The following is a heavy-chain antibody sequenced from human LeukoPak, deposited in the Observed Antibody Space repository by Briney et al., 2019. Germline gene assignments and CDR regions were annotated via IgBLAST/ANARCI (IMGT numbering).Heavy chain of an antibody. Sequence: PPETLSLTCTVSGGSISTYYWSWIRQPAGKGLEWIGRMYTSGTTKYNPSLKSRVTMSVDTSNNQFSLKVSSVTAADTAVYYCARDQGSYYGVDVWGQGTTVTVSS. V-gene: IGHV4-4*07. CDR3: ARDQGSYYGVDV. CDR1: GGSISTYY. CDR2: MYTSGTT. J-gene: IGHJ6*02.